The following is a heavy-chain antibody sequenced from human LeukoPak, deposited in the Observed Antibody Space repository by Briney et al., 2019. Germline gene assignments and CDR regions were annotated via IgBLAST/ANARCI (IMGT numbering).Heavy chain of an antibody. V-gene: IGHV1-3*02. J-gene: IGHJ4*02. CDR1: GYIFTNYA. Sequence: ASVKVPCKASGYIFTNYALHWVRQAPGQRLEWMGWTNGATGNTRFSQDFQGRLTITMDTSARTGYMELSSLRSEDTAVYYCARSPGGNARTWLDYWGRGTLVTVSS. CDR3: ARSPGGNARTWLDY. D-gene: IGHD4-23*01. CDR2: TNGATGNT.